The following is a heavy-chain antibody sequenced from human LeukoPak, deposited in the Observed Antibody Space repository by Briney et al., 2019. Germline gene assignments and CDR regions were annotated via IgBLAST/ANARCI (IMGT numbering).Heavy chain of an antibody. Sequence: GGSLRLSCIASGFSFSGYAMSWVRQAPGKGLVWVSHVNSDGSWTSHADSVKGRFTISKDNAKNTVYLQMNNLRTEDTAVYYCVSFYETNWGRGTLVTVSS. J-gene: IGHJ4*02. D-gene: IGHD2-2*01. CDR1: GFSFSGYA. CDR2: VNSDGSWT. V-gene: IGHV3-74*01. CDR3: VSFYETN.